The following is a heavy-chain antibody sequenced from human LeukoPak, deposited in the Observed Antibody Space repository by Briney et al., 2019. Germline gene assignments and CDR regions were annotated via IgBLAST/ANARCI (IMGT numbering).Heavy chain of an antibody. Sequence: GESLRLSCAASGFTFSTYWMAWVRQAPGKGLEWVANIKYDESEKYYVDSVKGRFTISRDNAKNSLFLQMNSLRAEDTAVYYCARDLAGVLDYWGRRTLATVSS. CDR1: GFTFSTYW. CDR2: IKYDESEK. CDR3: ARDLAGVLDY. J-gene: IGHJ4*02. V-gene: IGHV3-7*01. D-gene: IGHD2-8*01.